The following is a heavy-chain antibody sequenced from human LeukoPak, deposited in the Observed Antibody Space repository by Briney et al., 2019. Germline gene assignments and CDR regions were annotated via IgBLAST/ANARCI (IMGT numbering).Heavy chain of an antibody. CDR3: ARVKRGYSYGYVAFDI. V-gene: IGHV1-69*01. CDR1: GGTFSSYA. D-gene: IGHD5-18*01. J-gene: IGHJ3*02. CDR2: IIPIFGTA. Sequence: SVKVSCKASGGTFSSYAISWVRQAPGQGLEWMGGIIPIFGTANYAQKFQGRVTITADESTSTAYMELSSLRSEDTAVYYCARVKRGYSYGYVAFDIWGQGTMVTVSS.